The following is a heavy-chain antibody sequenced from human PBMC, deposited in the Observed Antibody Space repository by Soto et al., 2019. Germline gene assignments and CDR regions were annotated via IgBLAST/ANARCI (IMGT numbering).Heavy chain of an antibody. V-gene: IGHV1-18*01. CDR1: VYTFTSCG. CDR2: ISAYNGNT. D-gene: IGHD1-26*01. CDR3: ARGRGSYGWVFDH. J-gene: IGHJ4*02. Sequence: XSVKVSCKASVYTFTSCGISWVRQAPGRGVEWMGWISAYNGNTNYAQKLQGRVTMTTDTSTSTAYMELRSLRSDDTAVYYCARGRGSYGWVFDHWGQGTLVTVSS.